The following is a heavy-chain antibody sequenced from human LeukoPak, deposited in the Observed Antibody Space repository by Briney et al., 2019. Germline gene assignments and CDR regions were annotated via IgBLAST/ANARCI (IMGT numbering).Heavy chain of an antibody. Sequence: ASVKVSCKASGYTFTSYGISWVRQATGQGLEWMGWMNPNSGNTGYAQKFQGRVTMTRNTSISTAYMELSSLRSEDTAVYYCARGIVGATGSDYWGQGTLVTVSS. CDR2: MNPNSGNT. D-gene: IGHD1-26*01. CDR1: GYTFTSYG. J-gene: IGHJ4*02. V-gene: IGHV1-8*02. CDR3: ARGIVGATGSDY.